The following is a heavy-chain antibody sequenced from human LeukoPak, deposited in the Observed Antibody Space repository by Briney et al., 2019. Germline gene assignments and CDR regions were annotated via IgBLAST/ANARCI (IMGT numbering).Heavy chain of an antibody. V-gene: IGHV4-4*07. CDR1: GGSISSYY. CDR2: IYTSGST. D-gene: IGHD1-26*01. J-gene: IGHJ4*02. CDR3: ARGAGSPPFSYYFDY. Sequence: SETLSLTCTVSGGSISSYYWSWIRQPAGKGLEWIGRIYTSGSTNYNPSLKSRVTMSVDTSKNQFSLKLSSVTAADTAVYYCARGAGSPPFSYYFDYWGQGTLVTVSS.